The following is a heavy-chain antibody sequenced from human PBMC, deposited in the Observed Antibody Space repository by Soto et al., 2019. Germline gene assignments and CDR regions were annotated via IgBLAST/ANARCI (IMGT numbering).Heavy chain of an antibody. J-gene: IGHJ5*02. V-gene: IGHV3-30*04. D-gene: IGHD2-2*01. CDR2: ISYDGSNM. CDR1: GFTFNNFP. CDR3: ASSSTWRGWFDP. Sequence: QVQLVESGGGVAQPGRSLRLSCAASGFTFNNFPMHWVRRAPGKGLEWVAAISYDGSNMDYADSLKGRFTISRDNSKNTLYLQMNSLTPEDTAVYYCASSSTWRGWFDPWGQGTLVTVSS.